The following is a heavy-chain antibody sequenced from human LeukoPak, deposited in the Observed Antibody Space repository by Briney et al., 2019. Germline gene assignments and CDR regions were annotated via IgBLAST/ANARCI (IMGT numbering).Heavy chain of an antibody. Sequence: GSLRLSCAASGFPFSTYAMSWVRQAPGKGLEWVSSIRGSDGSTHYADSVKGRFAISRDNSKNTLYLQMNSLRAEDTAVYYCAKDVYGDYGGLDYWGQGTLVTVSP. CDR1: GFPFSTYA. V-gene: IGHV3-23*01. CDR3: AKDVYGDYGGLDY. J-gene: IGHJ4*02. D-gene: IGHD4-17*01. CDR2: IRGSDGST.